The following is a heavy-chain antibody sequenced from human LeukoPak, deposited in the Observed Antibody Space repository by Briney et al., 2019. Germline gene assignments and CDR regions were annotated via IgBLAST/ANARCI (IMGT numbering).Heavy chain of an antibody. CDR2: IYHSGTT. D-gene: IGHD3-10*01. CDR1: GGSISNGGYS. CDR3: ARNYYASGSFYVHN. V-gene: IGHV4-30-2*01. Sequence: SQTLSLTCAVSGGSISNGGYSWSWIRQPPGKGLEWIGLIYHSGTTHYNPSLKSRLTFSLDKSKNQFSLKLTSVTAADTALYYCARNYYASGSFYVHNWGQGTLVTVSS. J-gene: IGHJ4*02.